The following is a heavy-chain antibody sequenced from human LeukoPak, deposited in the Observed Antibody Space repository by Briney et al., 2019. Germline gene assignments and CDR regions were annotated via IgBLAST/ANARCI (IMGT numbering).Heavy chain of an antibody. V-gene: IGHV1-2*02. J-gene: IGHJ4*02. CDR2: IKTNTGDT. Sequence: ASVKVSCKASGYTFTDYYMHWVRQAPGQGLEWMGWIKTNTGDTNSAQKFQGRVTLTRDTSISAAYMELSNLRSDDTAVYYCARETGYAYGRAPLDYWGQGTLVTVSS. CDR3: ARETGYAYGRAPLDY. D-gene: IGHD5-18*01. CDR1: GYTFTDYY.